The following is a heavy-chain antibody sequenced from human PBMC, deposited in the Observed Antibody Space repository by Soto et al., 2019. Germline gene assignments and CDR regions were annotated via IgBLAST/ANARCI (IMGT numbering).Heavy chain of an antibody. D-gene: IGHD3-22*01. CDR3: ARGAGYYDSSGYYEGYYFDY. CDR2: ITYDGSNK. V-gene: IGHV3-30-3*01. CDR1: GFTFSSYA. Sequence: QVQLVESGGGVVQPGRSLRLSCAASGFTFSSYAMHWVRQAPGKGLEWVAVITYDGSNKYYADSVKGRFTISRDNSKNTLYLQVNSLRAEDTAVYYCARGAGYYDSSGYYEGYYFDYWGQGTLVTVSS. J-gene: IGHJ4*02.